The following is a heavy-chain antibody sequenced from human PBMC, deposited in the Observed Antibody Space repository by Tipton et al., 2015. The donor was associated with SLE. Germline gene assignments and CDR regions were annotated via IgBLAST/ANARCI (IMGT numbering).Heavy chain of an antibody. CDR1: GYTFIHKG. CDR3: ARVVVGAFDY. V-gene: IGHV1-18*01. D-gene: IGHD2-15*01. J-gene: IGHJ4*02. Sequence: QLVQSGAEVKKPGASVKVSCKASGYTFIHKGISWVRQAPGQGLEFMGWISVYNGYTNYAQKLQGRVTLTTDTSTSTAYMELRSLRSDDTAVYYCARVVVGAFDYWGQGTLVTVSS. CDR2: ISVYNGYT.